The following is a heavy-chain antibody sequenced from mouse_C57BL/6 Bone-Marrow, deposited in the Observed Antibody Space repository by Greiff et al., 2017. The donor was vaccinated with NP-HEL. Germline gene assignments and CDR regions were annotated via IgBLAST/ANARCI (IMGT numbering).Heavy chain of an antibody. CDR2: INYDGSST. V-gene: IGHV5-16*01. CDR3: ATDQDWDDWYFDV. CDR1: GFTFSDYY. J-gene: IGHJ1*03. D-gene: IGHD4-1*01. Sequence: EVQLVESEGGLVQPGSSMKLSCTASGFTFSDYYMAWVRQVPEKGLEWVANINYDGSSTYYLDSLKSRFIISRDNAKNIQYLQMSSLKSEDTATYYCATDQDWDDWYFDVWGTGTTVTVSS.